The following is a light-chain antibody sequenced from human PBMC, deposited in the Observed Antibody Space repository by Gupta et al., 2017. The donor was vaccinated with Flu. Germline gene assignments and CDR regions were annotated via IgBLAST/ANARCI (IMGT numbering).Light chain of an antibody. V-gene: IGKV1-33*01. CDR2: AAS. CDR1: QDITNY. J-gene: IGKJ4*01. Sequence: DIQMTQSPSSLSASVGDRVTITCQASQDITNYLNWYQQKPGKAPELLIYAASNLESGVPSRFSGSGSGTHFSLTISRLQPEDIATYYCQQDDNVPLSFGGGTKVEIK. CDR3: QQDDNVPLS.